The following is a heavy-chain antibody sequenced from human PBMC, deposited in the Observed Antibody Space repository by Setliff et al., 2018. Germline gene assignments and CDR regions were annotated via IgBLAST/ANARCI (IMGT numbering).Heavy chain of an antibody. CDR1: GYTFTSYG. CDR3: ARAQTGMGSGYYYDPEGEYCQH. Sequence: ASVKVSCKASGYTFTSYGISWVRQAPGQGLEWMGWISAYNGNTNYAQKLQGRVTMTTDTSTSTAYMELRSLRSDDTAVYYCARAQTGMGSGYYYDPEGEYCQHWGQGTLVTVSS. D-gene: IGHD3-22*01. CDR2: ISAYNGNT. V-gene: IGHV1-18*01. J-gene: IGHJ1*01.